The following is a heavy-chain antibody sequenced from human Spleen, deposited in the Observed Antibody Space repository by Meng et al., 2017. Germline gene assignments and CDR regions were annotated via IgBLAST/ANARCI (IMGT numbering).Heavy chain of an antibody. Sequence: SETLSLTCTVSDDSISSYYWNWIRQPPGKGLEWIGFIYHNGDTNYNPSLKSRVTISVDTSKNQFSLKLSSVTAADTAVYYCASGRGYDLFVYNLLWTYGMDVWGQGTMVTVSS. V-gene: IGHV4-59*12. CDR2: IYHNGDT. D-gene: IGHD5-12*01. CDR3: ASGRGYDLFVYNLLWTYGMDV. CDR1: DDSISSYY. J-gene: IGHJ6*02.